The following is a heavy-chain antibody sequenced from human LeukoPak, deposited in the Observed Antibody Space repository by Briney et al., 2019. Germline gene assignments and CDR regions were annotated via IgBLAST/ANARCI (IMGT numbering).Heavy chain of an antibody. CDR1: GFTFSSYG. CDR3: AKDSGPYYYMDV. CDR2: IRYDGSNK. J-gene: IGHJ6*03. V-gene: IGHV3-30*02. D-gene: IGHD2-8*02. Sequence: GGSLRLSCAASGFTFSSYGMHWVRQAPGKGLEWVAFIRYDGSNKYYADSVKGRFTISRDNSKNTLYLQMNSLRVEDTAVYYCAKDSGPYYYMDVWGKGSTVTVSS.